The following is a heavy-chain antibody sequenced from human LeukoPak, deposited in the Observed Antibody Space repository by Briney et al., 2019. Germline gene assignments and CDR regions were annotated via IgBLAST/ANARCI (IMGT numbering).Heavy chain of an antibody. Sequence: PGGSLRLSCAASGFTFSSYAMNWVRQAPGKGLQWVSTISGSGGSTYYADSVKGRFTISRDNSKNTLYLQMNSLRAEDTAVYCCAKGAVAGTLYFDYWGQETLVTVSS. V-gene: IGHV3-23*01. D-gene: IGHD6-19*01. CDR3: AKGAVAGTLYFDY. CDR1: GFTFSSYA. J-gene: IGHJ4*02. CDR2: ISGSGGST.